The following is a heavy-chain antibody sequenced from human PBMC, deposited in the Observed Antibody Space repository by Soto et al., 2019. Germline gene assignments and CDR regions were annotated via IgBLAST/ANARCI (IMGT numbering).Heavy chain of an antibody. D-gene: IGHD2-21*02. CDR3: ARSRRSTALQDDH. CDR2: INPKSGGT. CDR1: GYTFTDYF. V-gene: IGHV1-2*02. J-gene: IGHJ4*02. Sequence: QVQLVQSGAEVKKPGASVKVSCKASGYTFTDYFIHWVRQAPGQGLEWMGWINPKSGGTNYAPNFQGRVTMTRDTSTSTAYMELTWLRFDDTAVHYWARSRRSTALQDDHWGEGTLVTVSS.